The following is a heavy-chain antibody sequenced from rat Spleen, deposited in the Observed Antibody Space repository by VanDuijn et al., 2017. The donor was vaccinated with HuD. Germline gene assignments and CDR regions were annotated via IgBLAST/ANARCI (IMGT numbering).Heavy chain of an antibody. CDR1: GFTFSNYY. J-gene: IGHJ2*01. CDR3: TRFYYDVSYYPDW. D-gene: IGHD1-12*02. Sequence: EVQLVESGGGLVQPGRSLKLSCAASGFTFSNYYMAWVRQAPTKGLEWVAYISTGGGSTYYRDSVKGRFTISRENAKKTLYLQMNSLRSEDTDTYYCTRFYYDVSYYPDWWGQGVMVTVSS. V-gene: IGHV5-27*01. CDR2: ISTGGGST.